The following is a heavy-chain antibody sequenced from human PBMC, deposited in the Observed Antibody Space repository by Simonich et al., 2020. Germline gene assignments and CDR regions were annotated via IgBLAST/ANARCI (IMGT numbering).Heavy chain of an antibody. CDR3: ACLGTGDAFDI. CDR1: GFTFSSYW. Sequence: EVQLVESGGGLVQPGGSLRLSCAASGFTFSSYWMSCGRQAPGKGREGVANIKQDGSEKYYVDSVKGRFTISRDNAKNSLYLQMNSLRAEDTAVYYCACLGTGDAFDIWGQGTMVTVSS. CDR2: IKQDGSEK. J-gene: IGHJ3*02. D-gene: IGHD3-9*01. V-gene: IGHV3-7*01.